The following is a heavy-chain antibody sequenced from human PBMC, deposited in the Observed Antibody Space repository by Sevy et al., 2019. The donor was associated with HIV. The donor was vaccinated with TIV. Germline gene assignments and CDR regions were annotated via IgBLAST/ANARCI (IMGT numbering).Heavy chain of an antibody. J-gene: IGHJ4*02. D-gene: IGHD6-13*01. V-gene: IGHV4-59*01. CDR2: IYYSGST. CDR3: ARFYSSSFCYFDY. CDR1: GGSISSYY. Sequence: SETLSLTCTVSGGSISSYYWSWIRQPPRKGLEWIGYIYYSGSTNYNPSLKSRVTISVDTSKNQFSLKLSSVTTADTAVYYCARFYSSSFCYFDYWGQGTLVTVSS.